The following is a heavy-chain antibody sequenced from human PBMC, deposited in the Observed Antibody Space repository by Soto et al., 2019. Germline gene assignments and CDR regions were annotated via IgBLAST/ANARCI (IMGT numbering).Heavy chain of an antibody. CDR1: GGSISSSSYY. Sequence: SETLSLTCTVSGGSISSSSYYWGWIRQPPGKGLEWIGSIYYSGSTYYNPSLKSRVTISVDTSKNQFSLKLSSVTAADTAVYYCARRPPTDSYGDAFDIWGQGTMVTVSS. CDR3: ARRPPTDSYGDAFDI. CDR2: IYYSGST. J-gene: IGHJ3*02. D-gene: IGHD5-18*01. V-gene: IGHV4-39*01.